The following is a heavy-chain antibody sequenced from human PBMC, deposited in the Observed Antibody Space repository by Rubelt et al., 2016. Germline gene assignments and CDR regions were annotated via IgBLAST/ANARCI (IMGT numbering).Heavy chain of an antibody. J-gene: IGHJ3*01. D-gene: IGHD6-13*01. Sequence: QEQLVQSGAEVRKPGASVSISCKPSGHNFIGYHIHWVRQAPGQGLEWMGIITSRGGSTSYAHKFQGRVSLTRDTLELNSLRPEDTAVYFCAARHGTQTYGAFDLWGQGTKVTVSS. CDR2: ITSRGGST. CDR3: AARHGTQTYGAFDL. V-gene: IGHV1-46*01. CDR1: GHNFIGYH.